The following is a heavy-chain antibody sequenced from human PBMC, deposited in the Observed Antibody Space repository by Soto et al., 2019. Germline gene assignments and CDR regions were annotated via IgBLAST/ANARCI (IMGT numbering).Heavy chain of an antibody. CDR3: ARERGLGTMVRGVRFDY. J-gene: IGHJ4*02. CDR1: GGSFSGSY. Sequence: QVQLQQWGAGLLKPSETLSLTCAVYGGSFSGSYWSWFGQPPGRGLGWMGEYNISGSTNYNPSLKSRVTISVDTSKNQFSLKLSSVTAADTAVYYCARERGLGTMVRGVRFDYWGQGTLVTVSS. V-gene: IGHV4-34*01. CDR2: YNISGST. D-gene: IGHD3-10*01.